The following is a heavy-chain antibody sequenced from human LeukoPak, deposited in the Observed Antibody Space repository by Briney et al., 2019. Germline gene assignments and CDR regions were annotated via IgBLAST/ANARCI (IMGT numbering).Heavy chain of an antibody. CDR1: GFTLSGSA. CDR2: IRSKANSYPT. J-gene: IGHJ3*02. Sequence: GGSLKLSCAASGFTLSGSAMHWGRQASGKGLEWGGRIRSKANSYPTAYGASVKGRFTISRDDSKNTAYLHLNSLKTEDTAVYYCTGITMIVETFDIWGQGTMVTVSS. D-gene: IGHD3-22*01. CDR3: TGITMIVETFDI. V-gene: IGHV3-73*01.